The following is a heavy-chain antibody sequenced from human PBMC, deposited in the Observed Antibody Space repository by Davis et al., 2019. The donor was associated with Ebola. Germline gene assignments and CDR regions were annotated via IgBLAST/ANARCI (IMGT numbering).Heavy chain of an antibody. V-gene: IGHV5-10-1*01. J-gene: IGHJ4*02. CDR2: IDPSDSYT. CDR1: GYSFTSYW. CDR3: ARKALWLDY. D-gene: IGHD5-18*01. Sequence: GESLKISCQASGYSFTSYWISWVRPTPGKGLEWRGRIDPSDSYTNYSPSFQGHVTISADKSISTAYLQWSSQKASDTAMYYCARKALWLDYWGQGTLVTVSS.